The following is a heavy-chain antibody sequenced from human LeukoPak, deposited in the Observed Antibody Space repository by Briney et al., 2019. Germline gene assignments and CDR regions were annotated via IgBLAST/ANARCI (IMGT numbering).Heavy chain of an antibody. CDR3: ARDLYGSGSYDY. CDR2: IKQDGSEK. Sequence: GGSLRLSCAASGCTFTSYWMTWVRQAPGKGLEWVANIKQDGSEKYFVDSVKGRFTISRDNAKNSLYLQTNSLRAEDTAVYYCARDLYGSGSYDYWGQGTLVTVSS. CDR1: GCTFTSYW. D-gene: IGHD3-10*01. V-gene: IGHV3-7*04. J-gene: IGHJ4*02.